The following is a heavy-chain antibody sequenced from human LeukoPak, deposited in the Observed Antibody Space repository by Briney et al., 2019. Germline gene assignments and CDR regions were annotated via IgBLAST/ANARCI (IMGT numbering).Heavy chain of an antibody. D-gene: IGHD3-9*01. CDR2: ISSSSSYI. Sequence: TGGSLRLSCAASGFTFSSYSMNWVRQAPGKGLEWVSSISSSSSYIYYADSVKGRFTISRDNAKNSLYLQMNSLRAEDTAVYYCARTGNDDILTGYSFDYWGQGTRVTVSS. CDR3: ARTGNDDILTGYSFDY. CDR1: GFTFSSYS. V-gene: IGHV3-21*01. J-gene: IGHJ4*02.